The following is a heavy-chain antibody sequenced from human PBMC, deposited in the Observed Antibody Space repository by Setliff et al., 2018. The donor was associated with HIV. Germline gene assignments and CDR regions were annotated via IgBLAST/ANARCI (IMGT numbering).Heavy chain of an antibody. V-gene: IGHV3-30*04. CDR2: ISYDRFDQ. Sequence: RLSCAASGFPFSSYAMHWVRQAPGKGLEWVALISYDRFDQYYADSVKGRFTISRDNSKNTLYLQMNSLRPEDTSVYYCARAFDGSGWNPRGYYMDVWGKGTTVTVSS. D-gene: IGHD6-19*01. J-gene: IGHJ6*03. CDR3: ARAFDGSGWNPRGYYMDV. CDR1: GFPFSSYA.